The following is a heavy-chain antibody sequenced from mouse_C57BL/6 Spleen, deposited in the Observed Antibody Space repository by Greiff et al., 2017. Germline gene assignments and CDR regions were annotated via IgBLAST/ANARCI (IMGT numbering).Heavy chain of an antibody. CDR3: AIITTDV. J-gene: IGHJ1*03. CDR2: IYPGSGNT. CDR1: GYTFTDYY. V-gene: IGHV1-76*01. D-gene: IGHD1-1*01. Sequence: VQLQQSGAELVRPGASVKLSCKASGYTFTDYYINWVKQRPGQGLEWIARIYPGSGNTYYNEKFKGKATLTAEKSSSTAYMQLSSLTSEDSAVYFCAIITTDVWGTGTTVTVSS.